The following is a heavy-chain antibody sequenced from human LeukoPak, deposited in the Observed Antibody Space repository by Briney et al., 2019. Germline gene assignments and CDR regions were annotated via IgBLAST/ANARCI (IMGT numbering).Heavy chain of an antibody. CDR3: ARMIRGVIVLNWYFDL. V-gene: IGHV4-4*02. D-gene: IGHD3-10*01. CDR2: IYHSGST. Sequence: PSETLSLTCAVFGGSISSSNWWSWVRPPPGKGLEWIGEIYHSGSTNYNPSLKSRVTISVDKSKNQFSLKLSSVTAADTAVYYCARMIRGVIVLNWYFDLWGRGTLVTVSS. CDR1: GGSISSSNW. J-gene: IGHJ2*01.